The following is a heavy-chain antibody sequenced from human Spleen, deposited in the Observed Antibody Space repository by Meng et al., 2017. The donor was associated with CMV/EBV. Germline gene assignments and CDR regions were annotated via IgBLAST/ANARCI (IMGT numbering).Heavy chain of an antibody. J-gene: IGHJ4*02. Sequence: GGSLRLSCAASGFIFSSYAMSWVRQAPGKGLEWVSYISSSGNIKYYADSVKGRFTISRDNAKNSLYLQMNSLRVEDTAVYFCAKDAARQYYDSSGYYFDYWGLGTLVTVSS. CDR3: AKDAARQYYDSSGYYFDY. CDR1: GFIFSSYA. D-gene: IGHD3-22*01. CDR2: ISSSGNIK. V-gene: IGHV3-48*03.